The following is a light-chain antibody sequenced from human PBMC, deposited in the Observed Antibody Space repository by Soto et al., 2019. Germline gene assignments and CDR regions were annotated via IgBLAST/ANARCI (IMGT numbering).Light chain of an antibody. CDR2: AAS. CDR1: QSVSSF. Sequence: DIQMTQSPSSLSASVGVRVTITCRASQSVSSFLNWYQQQPGKAPKLLIYAASTLQSGVPSRFSGSGSGTDFTLTISSLQPEDFATYYCQQSYSTPFTFGPGTKVDIK. V-gene: IGKV1-39*01. CDR3: QQSYSTPFT. J-gene: IGKJ3*01.